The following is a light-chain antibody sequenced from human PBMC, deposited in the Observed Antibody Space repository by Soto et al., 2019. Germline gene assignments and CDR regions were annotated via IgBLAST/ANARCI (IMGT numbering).Light chain of an antibody. J-gene: IGKJ5*01. CDR2: AAS. V-gene: IGKV1-39*01. CDR1: QSISSY. Sequence: DIKMNQSPSSLSSSVGDRVTITCRASQSISSYLNWYHQKPAKPPKLLIYAASSLQSGVPSRFSGSGSGTDFTLTISSLQPEDFATYYCHQSYSTPPKITFGQGTRLEI. CDR3: HQSYSTPPKIT.